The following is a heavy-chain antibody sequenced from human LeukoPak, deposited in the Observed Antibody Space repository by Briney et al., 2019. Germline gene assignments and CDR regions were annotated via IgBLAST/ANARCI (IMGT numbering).Heavy chain of an antibody. CDR3: ARTGSGSCLRAATGICFDH. J-gene: IGHJ4*02. V-gene: IGHV3-23*01. Sequence: GGSLRLSCAASGFTFSNYPMSWVRQAPGKGLEWVATLDLSGVYTYYADSLKGRFTTSRDNSKNTLYLQLSGLRADDTAVYYCARTGSGSCLRAATGICFDHWGQGTLVTVSS. D-gene: IGHD6-13*01. CDR2: LDLSGVYT. CDR1: GFTFSNYP.